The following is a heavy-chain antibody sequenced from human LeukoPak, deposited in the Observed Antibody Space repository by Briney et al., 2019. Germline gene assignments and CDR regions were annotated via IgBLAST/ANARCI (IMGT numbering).Heavy chain of an antibody. V-gene: IGHV3-21*01. CDR3: ARPKYSGAYNDASDI. Sequence: GGSLRLSCAASGFTFSSYSMNWVRQAPGKGLEWVSSISSSSSYTYYADSVKGRFTMSRDNARNSLYLQMNSLRAEDTAVYYCARPKYSGAYNDASDIWGQGTMVTVSS. D-gene: IGHD1-26*01. CDR2: ISSSSSYT. J-gene: IGHJ3*02. CDR1: GFTFSSYS.